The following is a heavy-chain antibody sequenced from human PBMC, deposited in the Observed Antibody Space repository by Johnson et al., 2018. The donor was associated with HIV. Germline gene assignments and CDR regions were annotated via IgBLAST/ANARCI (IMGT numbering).Heavy chain of an antibody. Sequence: QVQLVESGGGVVQPGRSLRLSCAASGFIFSDFYMSWIRQAPGRGLEWISYISTTGTTIYYAESVKGRFTISRDNSKNTLYLQMNSLRAEDTAVYYCARDLNHGDTGGGAFDIWGQGTMVTVSS. CDR3: ARDLNHGDTGGGAFDI. CDR1: GFIFSDFY. CDR2: ISTTGTTI. V-gene: IGHV3-11*04. D-gene: IGHD1-14*01. J-gene: IGHJ3*02.